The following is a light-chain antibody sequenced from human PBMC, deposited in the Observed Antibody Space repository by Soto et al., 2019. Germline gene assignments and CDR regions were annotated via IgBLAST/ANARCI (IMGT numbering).Light chain of an antibody. CDR1: QGIRND. V-gene: IGKV1-6*01. CDR2: AAS. Sequence: AIQMTQSPSSLSASVGDRVIITCRASQGIRNDLGWYQQKPGKAPKLLIFAASSLQSGVSSRFSGSGSGTDFTLTISSLQPEDFATYYCLQDYNYPWTFGQGTKVEIK. J-gene: IGKJ1*01. CDR3: LQDYNYPWT.